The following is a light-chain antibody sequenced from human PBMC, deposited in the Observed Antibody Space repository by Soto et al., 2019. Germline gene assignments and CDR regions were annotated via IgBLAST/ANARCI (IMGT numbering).Light chain of an antibody. CDR1: SSDVGGYNY. CDR2: DVS. Sequence: QSALTQPPSASGSLGQSVTISCTGTSSDVGGYNYVSWYQQHPGKAPKLLIYDVSHRPSGVPDRFSGSKSGHTASLTVSGLQADDETDYYCSSYAGSNNLVFGTGTKVTVL. V-gene: IGLV2-8*01. CDR3: SSYAGSNNLV. J-gene: IGLJ1*01.